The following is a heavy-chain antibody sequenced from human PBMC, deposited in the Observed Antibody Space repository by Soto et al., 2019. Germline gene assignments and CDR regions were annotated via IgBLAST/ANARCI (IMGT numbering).Heavy chain of an antibody. D-gene: IGHD3-9*01. V-gene: IGHV4-59*01. J-gene: IGHJ4*02. CDR3: ASSLYYDILTGYSYIDN. CDR2: IYYSGST. Sequence: SETLSLTCTVSGGSISSYYWSWIRQPPGKGLEWIGYIYYSGSTNYNPSLKSRVNISVDTSKKQFSLKLSSVTVADTAVYYCASSLYYDILTGYSYIDNWGQGTLVTVSS. CDR1: GGSISSYY.